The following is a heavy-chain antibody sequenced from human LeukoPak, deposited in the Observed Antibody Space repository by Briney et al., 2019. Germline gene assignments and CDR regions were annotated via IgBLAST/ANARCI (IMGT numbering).Heavy chain of an antibody. Sequence: GGSLRLFCAVSGFGFNKYWMSWVRQATGKGVEWVANMNEDGSEKNYVDSVTGRFTISRDNAQDSLYLQMNSLRAEDTAVYYCARDRGFSNFDYWGQGTLLTVSS. J-gene: IGHJ4*02. CDR2: MNEDGSEK. V-gene: IGHV3-7*01. CDR3: ARDRGFSNFDY. CDR1: GFGFNKYW. D-gene: IGHD4-11*01.